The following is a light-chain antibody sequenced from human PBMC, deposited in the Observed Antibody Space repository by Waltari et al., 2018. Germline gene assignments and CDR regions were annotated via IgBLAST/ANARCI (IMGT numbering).Light chain of an antibody. Sequence: LGERATINCKSSQSVLYSSNNKNYLAWYQQKPGQPPKLLIYWASTRKSGVPDRFSGSGSGTDFTLTISSLQAEDVAVYYCQQYYSTLPYTFGQGTKLEIK. CDR2: WAS. CDR1: QSVLYSSNNKNY. V-gene: IGKV4-1*01. J-gene: IGKJ2*01. CDR3: QQYYSTLPYT.